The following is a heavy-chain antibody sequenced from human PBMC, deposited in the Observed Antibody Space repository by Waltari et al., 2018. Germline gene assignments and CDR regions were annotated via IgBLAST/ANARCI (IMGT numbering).Heavy chain of an antibody. V-gene: IGHV4-31*03. CDR3: ARDKIAAADYYYGMDV. D-gene: IGHD6-13*01. Sequence: QVQLQESGPGLVKPSQTLSLTCTVSGGSISSGGYYWSWIRQHPGKGLEWIGYIYYSGSTYYNPSLKSRVTISVDTSKNQFSLKLSSVTAADTAVYYCARDKIAAADYYYGMDVWGQGTTVTVSS. CDR2: IYYSGST. J-gene: IGHJ6*02. CDR1: GGSISSGGYY.